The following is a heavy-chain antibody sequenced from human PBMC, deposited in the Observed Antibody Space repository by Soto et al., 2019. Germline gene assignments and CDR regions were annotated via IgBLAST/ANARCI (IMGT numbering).Heavy chain of an antibody. V-gene: IGHV4-31*11. J-gene: IGHJ6*03. CDR2: IYYSGST. CDR3: AREPNCSGGSCYSGFDYYYMDV. Sequence: SETLSLTCAVSGGSISSGGYYWSWIRQHPGKGLEWIGYIYYSGSTYYNPSLKSRVTISVDTSKNQFSLKLSSVTAADTAVYYCAREPNCSGGSCYSGFDYYYMDVWGKGTTVTVSS. D-gene: IGHD2-15*01. CDR1: GGSISSGGYY.